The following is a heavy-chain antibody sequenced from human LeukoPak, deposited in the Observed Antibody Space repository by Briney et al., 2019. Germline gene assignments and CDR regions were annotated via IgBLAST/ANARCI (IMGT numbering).Heavy chain of an antibody. CDR1: GYTFTSYY. Sequence: GASVKVSCKASGYTFTSYYMHWVRQAPGQGLEWMGIIKPRGGSTSYTQKFQGRVTMTRDLSTSTVYMELSSLRSEDTAVYYCARDGYYYDSSGYNVYAFDIWGQGTMVTVSS. CDR2: IKPRGGST. CDR3: ARDGYYYDSSGYNVYAFDI. V-gene: IGHV1-46*01. J-gene: IGHJ3*02. D-gene: IGHD3-22*01.